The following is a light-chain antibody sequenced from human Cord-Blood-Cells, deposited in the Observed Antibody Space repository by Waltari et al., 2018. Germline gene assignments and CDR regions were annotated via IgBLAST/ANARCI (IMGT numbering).Light chain of an antibody. V-gene: IGLV1-51*02. Sequence: QSVLTQPPSVSAAPGQKVTISCSGSSPNIGHNYVSWYQQLPETDPKLLTYENNKRPSWIPDRFSGSKSGTSATLGITGLQTVDEADYYCGTWDSSLSAYVFGTGTKVTVL. CDR3: GTWDSSLSAYV. J-gene: IGLJ1*01. CDR2: ENN. CDR1: SPNIGHNY.